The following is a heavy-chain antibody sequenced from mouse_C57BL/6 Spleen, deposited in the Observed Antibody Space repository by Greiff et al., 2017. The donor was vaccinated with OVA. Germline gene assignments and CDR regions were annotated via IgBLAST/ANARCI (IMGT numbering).Heavy chain of an antibody. V-gene: IGHV1-81*01. D-gene: IGHD1-1*01. CDR1: GYTFTSYG. CDR3: VLYSYGSIYYFDY. J-gene: IGHJ2*01. Sequence: QVQLQQSGAELARPGASVKLSCKASGYTFTSYGISWVKQRTGQGLEWIGEIYPRSGNTYYNEKFKGKATLTADKSSSTAYMELRSLTSEDSAVYFCVLYSYGSIYYFDYWGQGTTRTVSS. CDR2: IYPRSGNT.